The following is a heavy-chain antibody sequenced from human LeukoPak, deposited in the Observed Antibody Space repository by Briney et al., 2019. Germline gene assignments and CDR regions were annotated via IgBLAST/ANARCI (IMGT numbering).Heavy chain of an antibody. Sequence: GSLRLSCAASGFTFSSYWMSWVRQAPGKGLEWIGEINHSGSTNYNPSLKSRVTISVDTSKNQFSLKLSSVTAADTAVYYCARDGYSYGWLHGVYYYYYMDVWGKGTTVTVSS. J-gene: IGHJ6*03. CDR3: ARDGYSYGWLHGVYYYYYMDV. CDR2: INHSGST. CDR1: GFTFSSYW. V-gene: IGHV4-34*01. D-gene: IGHD5-18*01.